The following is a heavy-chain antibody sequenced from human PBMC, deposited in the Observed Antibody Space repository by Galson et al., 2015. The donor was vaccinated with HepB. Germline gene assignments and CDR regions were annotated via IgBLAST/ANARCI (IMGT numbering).Heavy chain of an antibody. CDR2: ISSSSSYT. CDR3: ARSLRYCSGGSCSVQGGAFDI. Sequence: SLRLSCAASGFTFSDYYMSWIRQAPGKGLEWVSYISSSSSYTNYADSVKGRFTISRDNAKNSLYLQMNSLRAEDTAVYYCARSLRYCSGGSCSVQGGAFDIWGQGTMVTVSS. J-gene: IGHJ3*02. CDR1: GFTFSDYY. D-gene: IGHD2-15*01. V-gene: IGHV3-11*06.